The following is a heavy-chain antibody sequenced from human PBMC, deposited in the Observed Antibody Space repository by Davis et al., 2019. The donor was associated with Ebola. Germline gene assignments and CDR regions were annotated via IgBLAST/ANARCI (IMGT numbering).Heavy chain of an antibody. CDR2: VYYTGST. V-gene: IGHV4-39*07. Sequence: MPSETLSLTCSVSGGSISSSNYYWGWIRQPPVKGLEWIGSVYYTGSTNYNPSLKSRVTISVDTSKNQFSLKLSSVTAADTAVYYCARGRQSYYYYYMDVWGKGTTVTVSS. CDR3: ARGRQSYYYYYMDV. J-gene: IGHJ6*03. CDR1: GGSISSSNYY. D-gene: IGHD1-1*01.